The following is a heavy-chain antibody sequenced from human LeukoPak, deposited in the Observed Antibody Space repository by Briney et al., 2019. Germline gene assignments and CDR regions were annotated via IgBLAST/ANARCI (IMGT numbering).Heavy chain of an antibody. CDR1: GGPFSTYA. V-gene: IGHV1-69*05. D-gene: IGHD3-10*01. CDR2: IIPIFGTV. CDR3: ARGAVGADDVFDL. J-gene: IGHJ3*01. Sequence: ASVKVSCKASGGPFSTYAIGWVRQAPGLGLIWMGGIIPIFGTVKYAQRFQGRVTVNMDESTSTAYMELSSLRSEDTAVYYCARGAVGADDVFDLWGQGTMVTVSS.